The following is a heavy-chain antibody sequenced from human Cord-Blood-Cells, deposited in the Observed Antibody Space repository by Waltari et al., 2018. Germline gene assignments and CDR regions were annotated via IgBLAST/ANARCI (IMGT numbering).Heavy chain of an antibody. CDR1: GGTFSSYA. Sequence: QVQLVQSGAEVKKPGSSVKVSCKASGGTFSSYAISWVRQAPGQGLEWMGRIIPILGIANYAQKFQGRVTITADKATSTAYMELSSLRSEDTAVYYCARGSDFWSGYYDYWGQGTLVTVSS. CDR2: IIPILGIA. CDR3: ARGSDFWSGYYDY. V-gene: IGHV1-69*09. D-gene: IGHD3-3*01. J-gene: IGHJ4*02.